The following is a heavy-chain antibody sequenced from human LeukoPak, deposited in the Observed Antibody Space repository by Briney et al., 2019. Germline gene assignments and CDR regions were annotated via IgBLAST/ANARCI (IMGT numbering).Heavy chain of an antibody. D-gene: IGHD3-3*01. Sequence: SETLSLTCTVSGGSISSSSYYWGWIRQPPGKGLEWIGSIYYSGSTYYNPSLKSRVTISVDTSKNQFSLKLSSVTAADTAVYYCARHGEPYYDFWSGYLYYFDYWGPGTLVTVSS. V-gene: IGHV4-39*01. CDR3: ARHGEPYYDFWSGYLYYFDY. CDR1: GGSISSSSYY. J-gene: IGHJ4*02. CDR2: IYYSGST.